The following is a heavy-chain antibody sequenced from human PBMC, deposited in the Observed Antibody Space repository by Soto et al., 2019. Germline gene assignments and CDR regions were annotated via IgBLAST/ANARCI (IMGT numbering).Heavy chain of an antibody. V-gene: IGHV4-59*08. J-gene: IGHJ6*02. Sequence: PSETLSLPCTVSGGPIHGYYWNWIRQTPGKVLEWIGYFRYSGATTFRSSLKSRLDIPVDTSENQFSLKLSSVTAADTPVYYCARMGYYDFWSDTYYYGMDVWGQGTTVT. CDR3: ARMGYYDFWSDTYYYGMDV. CDR2: FRYSGAT. CDR1: GGPIHGYY. D-gene: IGHD3-3*01.